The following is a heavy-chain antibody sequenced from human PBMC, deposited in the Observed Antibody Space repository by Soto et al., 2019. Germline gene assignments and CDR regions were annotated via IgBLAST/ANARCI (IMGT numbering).Heavy chain of an antibody. V-gene: IGHV3-9*01. CDR1: GFTFDDYA. Sequence: EVQLVESGGGLVQPGRSLRLSCAASGFTFDDYAMHWVRQAPGKGLEWVSGISWNSGSIGYADSVKGRFTISRDNAKNSLYLQMNSLRAEDTALYYCAKGILQQLVSSRAFDIWGQGTMVTVSS. CDR2: ISWNSGSI. D-gene: IGHD6-13*01. CDR3: AKGILQQLVSSRAFDI. J-gene: IGHJ3*02.